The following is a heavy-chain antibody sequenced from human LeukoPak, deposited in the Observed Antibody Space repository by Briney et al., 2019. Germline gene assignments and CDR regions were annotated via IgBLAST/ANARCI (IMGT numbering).Heavy chain of an antibody. CDR2: INHSGST. Sequence: SETLSLTCAVYGGSFSGYYWSWIRQPPGKGLEWIWEINHSGSTNYNPSLKSRVTISLDTTKNKFSMKLSSVTAAGAAVYYCARGRRRWLQFDAFDIWGQGTLVTVPS. D-gene: IGHD5-24*01. V-gene: IGHV4-34*01. J-gene: IGHJ3*02. CDR1: GGSFSGYY. CDR3: ARGRRRWLQFDAFDI.